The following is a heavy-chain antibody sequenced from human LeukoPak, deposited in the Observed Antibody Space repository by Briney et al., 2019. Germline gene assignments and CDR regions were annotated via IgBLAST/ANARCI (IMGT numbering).Heavy chain of an antibody. V-gene: IGHV4-30-2*01. CDR2: IFHTGHT. CDR3: AKSMVRGANYYYYGMDV. CDR1: GGSISSGDYP. Sequence: PSETLSLTCAVFGGSISSGDYPWSWIRQPPGKGLEWIGYIFHTGHTSYNPSLKSRVTISVDMSKNQLSLKLSSVTAADTAVYYCAKSMVRGANYYYYGMDVWGQGTTVTVSS. J-gene: IGHJ6*02. D-gene: IGHD3-10*01.